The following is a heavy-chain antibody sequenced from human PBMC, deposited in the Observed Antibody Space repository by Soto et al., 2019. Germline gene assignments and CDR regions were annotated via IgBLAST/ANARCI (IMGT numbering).Heavy chain of an antibody. CDR3: AHYYDSSGLIDY. J-gene: IGHJ4*02. CDR2: IYYIGST. CDR1: GGSISSSSYY. V-gene: IGHV4-39*01. D-gene: IGHD3-22*01. Sequence: QLQLQESGPGLVKPSETLSLTCTVSGGSISSSSYYWGWIRQPPGKGLEWIGSIYYIGSTYYNPSLKSRVTISVDTSKSQFSVKLSSVTAADTAVYYCAHYYDSSGLIDYWGQGTLVTVSS.